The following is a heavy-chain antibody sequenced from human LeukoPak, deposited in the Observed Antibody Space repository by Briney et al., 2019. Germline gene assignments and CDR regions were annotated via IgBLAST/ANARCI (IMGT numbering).Heavy chain of an antibody. J-gene: IGHJ4*02. Sequence: SETLSLTCTVSGGSVSNYYWSWIRQSPGKGLEWIGYIYYTETSYSPSLKSRVTISADTSKNQFSLKLYSVTAADTAVHYCATRKLGNDYWGQGTLVTVSS. CDR1: GGSVSNYY. V-gene: IGHV4-59*02. CDR3: ATRKLGNDY. CDR2: IYYTET. D-gene: IGHD7-27*01.